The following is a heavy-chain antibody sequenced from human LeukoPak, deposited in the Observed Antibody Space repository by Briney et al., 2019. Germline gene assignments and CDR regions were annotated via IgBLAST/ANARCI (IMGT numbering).Heavy chain of an antibody. V-gene: IGHV6-1*01. Sequence: SQTLSLTFALSGDSVSINSAAWNWIRQSPSGGLEWLGRTYYRSKWYYDYAVSVTSRITINPDTSKNQFSLHLNSVTPEDTAVYYCAREGSSSFDYWGQGTLVTVSS. J-gene: IGHJ4*02. CDR3: AREGSSSFDY. CDR2: TYYRSKWYY. D-gene: IGHD3-10*01. CDR1: GDSVSINSAA.